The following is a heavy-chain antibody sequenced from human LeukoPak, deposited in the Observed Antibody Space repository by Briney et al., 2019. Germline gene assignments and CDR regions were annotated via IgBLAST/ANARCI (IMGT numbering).Heavy chain of an antibody. V-gene: IGHV4-59*01. D-gene: IGHD3-3*01. CDR1: GGSISTYY. CDR3: VRGGRVVKSLFGMDV. CDR2: ISYSGST. Sequence: SETLSLTCTVSGGSISTYYWCWIRQSPGKGLEWIGNISYSGSTNYNPSLKSRVTISVDRPKNQFSLKLSSVTAADTAVYYCVRGGRVVKSLFGMDVWGQGTTVTVSS. J-gene: IGHJ6*02.